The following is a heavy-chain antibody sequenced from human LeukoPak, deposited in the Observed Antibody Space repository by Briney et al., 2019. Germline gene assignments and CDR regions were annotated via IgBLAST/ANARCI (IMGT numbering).Heavy chain of an antibody. J-gene: IGHJ6*02. CDR1: GYTFTSYG. CDR2: ISAYNGNT. CDR3: ARDALIAAAGLAPKYYYYGMDV. V-gene: IGHV1-18*01. D-gene: IGHD6-13*01. Sequence: ASVKVSCKASGYTFTSYGISWVRQAPGQGLEWMGWISAYNGNTNYAQKLQGRVTMTTDTSTSTAYMELRSLRSDDTAVYYCARDALIAAAGLAPKYYYYGMDVWGQGTTVTVSS.